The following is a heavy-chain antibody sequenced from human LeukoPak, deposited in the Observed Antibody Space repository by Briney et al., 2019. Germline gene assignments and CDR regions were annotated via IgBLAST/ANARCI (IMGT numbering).Heavy chain of an antibody. D-gene: IGHD3-3*01. CDR2: IKQDGSQE. CDR1: RFTLSTYW. Sequence: PGGSLRLSCAASRFTLSTYWMSWVRQAPGKGLEWVAHIKQDGSQEYYVDSVKGRFTISRDSAKNSLYLQMNSLRAEDTAVYYCARNYDFWSGYPDYWGQGTLVTVSS. V-gene: IGHV3-7*01. CDR3: ARNYDFWSGYPDY. J-gene: IGHJ4*02.